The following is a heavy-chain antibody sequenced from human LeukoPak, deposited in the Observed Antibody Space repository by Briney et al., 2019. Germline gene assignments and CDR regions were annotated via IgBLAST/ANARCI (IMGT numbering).Heavy chain of an antibody. J-gene: IGHJ4*02. V-gene: IGHV1-2*02. D-gene: IGHD5-24*01. CDR3: ATRDGYNFDY. CDR1: GYSFIGYY. CDR2: INPNSGGT. Sequence: ASVKVSCKASGYSFIGYYMHWVRQAPGQGLEWMGWINPNSGGTNYAQKFQGRVTMTRDTSISTAYMELSSLDSDDTAVYFCATRDGYNFDYWGQGTLVTVSS.